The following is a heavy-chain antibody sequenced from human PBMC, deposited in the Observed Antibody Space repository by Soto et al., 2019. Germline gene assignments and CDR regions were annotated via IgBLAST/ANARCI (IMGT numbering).Heavy chain of an antibody. V-gene: IGHV2-5*02. J-gene: IGHJ5*02. Sequence: QITLKESGPTLVKPTQSLTLTCTFSGFSLTTRGVGVGWIRQPPGKALECLALIDWDDDKRYSPSLQSRLSITKDTSKNQVVLTMTNVDPVDTATYYCAHIPNYSQYDWFDPWGQGTLVSVSS. D-gene: IGHD2-21*01. CDR2: IDWDDDK. CDR3: AHIPNYSQYDWFDP. CDR1: GFSLTTRGVG.